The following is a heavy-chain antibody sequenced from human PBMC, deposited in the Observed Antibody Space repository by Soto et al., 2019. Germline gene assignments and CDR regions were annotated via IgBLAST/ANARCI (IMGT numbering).Heavy chain of an antibody. D-gene: IGHD6-13*01. J-gene: IGHJ4*02. Sequence: GSGPTLVNPTQTLTLTCTFSGFSPSTSGMCVSWIRQPPGKALEWLARIDWDDDKYYSTSLKTRLTISKDTSKNQVVLTMTNMDPVDTATYYCARLSAAAANQDYFDYWGQGTLVTVSS. CDR1: GFSPSTSGMC. CDR3: ARLSAAAANQDYFDY. CDR2: IDWDDDK. V-gene: IGHV2-70*11.